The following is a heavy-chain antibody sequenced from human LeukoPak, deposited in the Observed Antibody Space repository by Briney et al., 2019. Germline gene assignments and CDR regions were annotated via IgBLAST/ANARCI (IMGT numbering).Heavy chain of an antibody. Sequence: SETLSLTCSVSGVSITSNYWSWIRQPPGKGLEWIGYTHHSGSTSYNPSLKSRITISLDTSNNQFSLKLSSVTAADTAVYYCARSSGHSYGDFDYWGQGTLATVSS. D-gene: IGHD5-18*01. V-gene: IGHV4-59*01. CDR1: GVSITSNY. CDR3: ARSSGHSYGDFDY. J-gene: IGHJ4*02. CDR2: THHSGST.